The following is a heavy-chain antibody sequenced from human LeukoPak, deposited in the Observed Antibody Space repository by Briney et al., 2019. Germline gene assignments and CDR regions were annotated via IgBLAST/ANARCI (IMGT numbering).Heavy chain of an antibody. J-gene: IGHJ3*02. CDR1: GYTFTSYG. V-gene: IGHV1-2*02. CDR2: INPNSGGT. Sequence: ASVKVSCKASGYTFTSYGISWVRQAPGQGLEWMGWINPNSGGTNYAQKFQGRVTMTRDTSISTAYMELSRLRSDDTAVYYCARDVHHMITFGGVIPSQEDAFDIWGQGTMVTVSS. CDR3: ARDVHHMITFGGVIPSQEDAFDI. D-gene: IGHD3-16*02.